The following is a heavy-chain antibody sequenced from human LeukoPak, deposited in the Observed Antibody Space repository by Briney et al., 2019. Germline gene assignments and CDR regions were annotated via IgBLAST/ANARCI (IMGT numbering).Heavy chain of an antibody. V-gene: IGHV4-61*02. CDR3: AREAPRPDY. CDR2: ISTSGST. J-gene: IGHJ4*02. Sequence: SPSETLSLTCTVSGGSISSGTYYWSWFRQPAGKGLEWIGRISTSGSTNYNPSLKSRVTISVDTSKNQFFLKLTSVTATDTAVYYCAREAPRPDYWGQGTLVTVSS. CDR1: GGSISSGTYY.